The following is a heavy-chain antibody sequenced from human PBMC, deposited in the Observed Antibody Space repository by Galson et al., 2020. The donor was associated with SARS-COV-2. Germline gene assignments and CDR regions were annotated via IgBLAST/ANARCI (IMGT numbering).Heavy chain of an antibody. CDR2: IKQDGSEK. CDR1: GFTFSSYW. D-gene: IGHD3-3*01. V-gene: IGHV3-7*03. J-gene: IGHJ6*03. Sequence: GGSLRLSCAASGFTFSSYWMRWVRQAPGKGLEWVANIKQDGSEKYYVDSVKGRFTISRDNAKNSLYLQMNSLRAEDTAVYYCARVNYDFWSGYGYYYYYMDVWGKGTTVTVSS. CDR3: ARVNYDFWSGYGYYYYYMDV.